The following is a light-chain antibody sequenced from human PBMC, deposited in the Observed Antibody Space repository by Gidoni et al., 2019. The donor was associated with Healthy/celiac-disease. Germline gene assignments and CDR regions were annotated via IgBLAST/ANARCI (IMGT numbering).Light chain of an antibody. V-gene: IGKV3-20*01. CDR2: GAS. Sequence: IALTQSPGTLSLSPGERATLSCRASQSVSSSYLAWYQQKPGQAPRLLIYGASSRATGIPDRFSGSGSGTDFTLTISRREPEDFAVYYCQQYGSSPGTFGQGTKVEIK. CDR1: QSVSSSY. CDR3: QQYGSSPGT. J-gene: IGKJ1*01.